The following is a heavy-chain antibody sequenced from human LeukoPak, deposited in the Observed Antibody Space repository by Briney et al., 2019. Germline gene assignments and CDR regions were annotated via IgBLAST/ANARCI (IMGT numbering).Heavy chain of an antibody. D-gene: IGHD3-22*01. J-gene: IGHJ4*02. CDR2: ISSSGSTM. Sequence: PGGSLRLSCVASGFTFTSYEMNWVRQAPGKGLEWVSYISSSGSTMYYADSVKGRFTISRDNAKNSLYLQMNSLRAEDTAVYYCATYYDSACFDFDYWGQGTLVTVSP. V-gene: IGHV3-48*03. CDR1: GFTFTSYE. CDR3: ATYYDSACFDFDY.